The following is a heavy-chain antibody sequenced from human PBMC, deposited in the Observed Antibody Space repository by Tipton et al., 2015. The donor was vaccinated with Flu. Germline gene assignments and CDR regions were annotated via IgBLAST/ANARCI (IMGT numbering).Heavy chain of an antibody. J-gene: IGHJ3*01. V-gene: IGHV4-38-2*02. CDR3: ARSLEDQLEAFDV. Sequence: TLSLTCTVSGYSISTGYYWGWVRQSPGKGLEWIGNVYHSGSIYYNPYLQSRVTMSVDTSKNQFSLKLSSLTAADTAVYYCARSLEDQLEAFDVWGQGTLVTVSS. CDR2: VYHSGSI. D-gene: IGHD2-2*01. CDR1: GYSISTGYY.